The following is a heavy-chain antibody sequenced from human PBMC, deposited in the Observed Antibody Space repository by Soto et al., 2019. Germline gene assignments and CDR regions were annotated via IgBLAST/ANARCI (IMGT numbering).Heavy chain of an antibody. CDR2: IYHSGST. CDR1: GGSISSGGYS. Sequence: SETLSLTCAVSGGSISSGGYSWSWIRQPPGKGLEWIGYIYHSGSTYYNPSLKSRVTISVDRSKNQFSLKLSSVTAADTAVYYCARRSASNLVIPYWGQGTLVTVSS. J-gene: IGHJ4*02. D-gene: IGHD2-15*01. CDR3: ARRSASNLVIPY. V-gene: IGHV4-30-2*01.